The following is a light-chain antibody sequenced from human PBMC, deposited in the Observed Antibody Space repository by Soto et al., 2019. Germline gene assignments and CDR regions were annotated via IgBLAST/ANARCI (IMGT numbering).Light chain of an antibody. CDR3: QQYNNWPPWT. J-gene: IGKJ1*01. Sequence: EIVMTQSPATLSVSPGERATLSCRASQSVSSNLAWYQQKPGQAPRLLIYGASTRATGIPARFSGSGSGTEFTVTISSLQSEDFAVYYCQQYNNWPPWTFGQWTKVDIK. V-gene: IGKV3-15*01. CDR2: GAS. CDR1: QSVSSN.